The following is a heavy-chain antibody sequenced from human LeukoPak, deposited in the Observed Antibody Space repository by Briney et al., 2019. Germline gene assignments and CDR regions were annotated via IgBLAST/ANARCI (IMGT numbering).Heavy chain of an antibody. CDR3: ARDRGPGYADY. CDR2: IYYSGST. V-gene: IGHV4-59*01. D-gene: IGHD2-8*01. J-gene: IGHJ4*02. Sequence: SETLSLTCTVSGGSISSYYWSWIRQPPGKGLEWIGYIYYSGSTNYNPSLKSRVTISVDTSKNQFSLKLISVTAADTAVYYCARDRGPGYADYWGQGTLVTVSS. CDR1: GGSISSYY.